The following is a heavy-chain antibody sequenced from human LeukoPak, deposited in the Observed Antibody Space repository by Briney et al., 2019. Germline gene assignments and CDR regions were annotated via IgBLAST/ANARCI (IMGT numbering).Heavy chain of an antibody. D-gene: IGHD3-16*02. CDR2: IYHSGST. CDR1: GYSISSGYY. J-gene: IGHJ4*02. V-gene: IGHV4-38-2*02. CDR3: ARRRGELSFPLDY. Sequence: SETLSLTCTVSGYSISSGYYWGWIRPPPGKGLEWIGSIYHSGSTYYNPSLKSRVTISVDTSKNQFSLKLSSVTAADTAVYYCARRRGELSFPLDYWGQGTLVTVSS.